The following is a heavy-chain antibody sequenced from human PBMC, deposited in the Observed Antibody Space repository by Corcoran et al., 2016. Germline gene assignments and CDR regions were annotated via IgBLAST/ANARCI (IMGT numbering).Heavy chain of an antibody. CDR2: IIPIFGTA. D-gene: IGHD2-2*01. CDR3: ARRGDVPMYCSSTGCLPFGLDYYYGMDV. J-gene: IGHJ6*02. Sequence: QVQLVQSGAEVKKPGSSVKVSCKASGGTFSSYAISWVRQAPGQGLEWMGGIIPIFGTANYAQKFQGRVTITADESTSTANMELSSLRLEDKAGYYCARRGDVPMYCSSTGCLPFGLDYYYGMDVWGQGTTVTVSS. CDR1: GGTFSSYA. V-gene: IGHV1-69*01.